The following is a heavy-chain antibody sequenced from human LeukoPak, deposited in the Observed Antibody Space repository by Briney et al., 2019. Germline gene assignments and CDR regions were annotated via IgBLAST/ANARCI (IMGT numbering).Heavy chain of an antibody. J-gene: IGHJ3*02. D-gene: IGHD6-13*01. Sequence: GASVKVSCKASGYTFTTYPMNWVRQAPGQGLEWMGWINTNTGNPTYAQGFTGRFVFSLDTSVSTSYLQISSLKAEDTAVFYCARPSSSWPGDAFDIWGQGTMVTVSS. CDR1: GYTFTTYP. V-gene: IGHV7-4-1*02. CDR2: INTNTGNP. CDR3: ARPSSSWPGDAFDI.